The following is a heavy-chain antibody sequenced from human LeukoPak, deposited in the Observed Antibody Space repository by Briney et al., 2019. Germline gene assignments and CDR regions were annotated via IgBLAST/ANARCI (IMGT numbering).Heavy chain of an antibody. J-gene: IGHJ4*02. D-gene: IGHD4-23*01. V-gene: IGHV3-15*01. CDR2: IRINIDGGTT. CDR1: GFTFSTYW. Sequence: GGSLRLSCAASGFTFSTYWMSWVRQAPGKWLEWVGKIRINIDGGTTDYAAPVQGRFIISRDDSKNRLFLGMNSLKTEDTAVYYCTTGPGNSGYWGQGTLVTVSS. CDR3: TTGPGNSGY.